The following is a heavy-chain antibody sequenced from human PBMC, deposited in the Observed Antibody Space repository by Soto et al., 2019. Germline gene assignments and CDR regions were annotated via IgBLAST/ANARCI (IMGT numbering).Heavy chain of an antibody. D-gene: IGHD3-3*01. CDR3: ARHLRGVEWLLEGWFDP. CDR2: ISAYNGNT. J-gene: IGHJ5*02. Sequence: GASVKVSCKASGYTFTSYGISWVRQAPGQGLEWMGWISAYNGNTNYAQKLQGRVTISVDTSKNQFSLKLSSVTAADTVVYYCARHLRGVEWLLEGWFDPWGQGTLVTVSS. CDR1: GYTFTSYG. V-gene: IGHV1-18*01.